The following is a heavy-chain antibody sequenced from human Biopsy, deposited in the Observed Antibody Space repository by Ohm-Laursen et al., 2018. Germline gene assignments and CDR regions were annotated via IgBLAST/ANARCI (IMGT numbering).Heavy chain of an antibody. CDR2: IKRDGSQS. Sequence: SLRLSCSASGFTFSAYGMTGVRQAPGKVLERVANIKRDGSQSNHADSVKGRFTISRDNAKNSLYLQMNSLRAEDTAVYYCTRDTTYYAGTTYYDALDVWGPGTTVTVSS. V-gene: IGHV3-7*01. J-gene: IGHJ3*01. CDR3: TRDTTYYAGTTYYDALDV. CDR1: GFTFSAYG. D-gene: IGHD2/OR15-2a*01.